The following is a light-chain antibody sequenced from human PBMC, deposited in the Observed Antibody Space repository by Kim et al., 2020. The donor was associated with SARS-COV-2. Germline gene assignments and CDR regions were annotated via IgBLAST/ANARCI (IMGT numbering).Light chain of an antibody. CDR2: GAS. CDR1: LSVTSSY. V-gene: IGKV3-20*01. J-gene: IGKJ2*01. CDR3: QQYGSSPYT. Sequence: LALSPGERATRSCRASLSVTSSYLAWYQQKPGQTPRLLIYGASRRATGIPDRFIGSGSGTDFTLTISRLEPEEFAVYYCQQYGSSPYTFGQGTKLEI.